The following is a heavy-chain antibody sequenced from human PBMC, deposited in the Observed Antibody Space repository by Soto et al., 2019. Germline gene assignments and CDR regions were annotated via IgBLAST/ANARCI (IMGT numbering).Heavy chain of an antibody. D-gene: IGHD2-15*01. CDR2: FDPEDGET. CDR1: GYTLTELS. Sequence: ASVKVSCKVSGYTLTELSMHWVRQAPGKGLEWMGGFDPEDGETIYAQKFQGRVTMTEDTSTDTAYMELSSLRSEDTAVYYCATRLFTHTREYNWFDPWGQGTLVTVSS. J-gene: IGHJ5*02. CDR3: ATRLFTHTREYNWFDP. V-gene: IGHV1-24*01.